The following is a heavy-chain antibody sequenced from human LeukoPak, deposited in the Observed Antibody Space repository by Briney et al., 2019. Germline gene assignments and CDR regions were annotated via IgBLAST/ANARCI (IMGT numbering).Heavy chain of an antibody. D-gene: IGHD4-17*01. V-gene: IGHV3-23*01. J-gene: IGHJ4*02. CDR3: AKERDYGDLNG. CDR1: GFTFSSHA. CDR2: IIANGGST. Sequence: GGSLRLSCAASGFTFSSHAMGWVRQAPGKGLEWVSSIIANGGSTYYADSVKGRFTISRDNSKNTLYLQMNSLRAEDTAVYYCAKERDYGDLNGWGQGTLVTVSS.